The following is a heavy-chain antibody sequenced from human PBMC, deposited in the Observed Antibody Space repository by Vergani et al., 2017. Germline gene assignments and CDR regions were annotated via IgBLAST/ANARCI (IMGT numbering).Heavy chain of an antibody. CDR1: GFPFSSYS. V-gene: IGHV3-21*01. CDR3: ARARGDIVVVPAAIRGKG. CDR2: ISSSSSYI. Sequence: EVQLVESGGGLVQPGGSLRLSCAASGFPFSSYSMNWVRQAPGKGLEWVSSISSSSSYIYYADSVKGRFTSSRDNAKNSLYLQMNSLRAEDTAVYYCARARGDIVVVPAAIRGKGWGQGTLVTVSS. D-gene: IGHD2-2*01. J-gene: IGHJ4*02.